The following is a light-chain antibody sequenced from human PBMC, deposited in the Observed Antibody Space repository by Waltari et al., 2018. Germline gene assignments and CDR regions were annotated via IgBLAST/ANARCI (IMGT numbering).Light chain of an antibody. CDR3: QQYYSTVIT. CDR1: EDISDS. V-gene: IGKV1-NL1*01. CDR2: AAS. J-gene: IGKJ3*01. Sequence: LSASVGDRVTISCRASEDISDSLAWYQQKPGKAPTLLVYAASRLKSGVASRIGGSGSGTHYTLTISGLQPEDFATYYCQQYYSTVITFGPGTKVDI.